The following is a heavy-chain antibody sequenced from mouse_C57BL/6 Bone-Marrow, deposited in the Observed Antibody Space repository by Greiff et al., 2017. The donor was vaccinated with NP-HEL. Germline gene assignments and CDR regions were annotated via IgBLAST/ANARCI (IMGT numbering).Heavy chain of an antibody. CDR3: ARDYYYGSSYDAMDY. CDR1: GFTFSSYG. Sequence: EVKLMESGGDLVKPGGSLKLSCAASGFTFSSYGMSWVRQTPDKRLEWVATISSGGSYTYYPDSVKGRFTISRDNAKNTLYLQMSSLKSEDTAMYYCARDYYYGSSYDAMDYWGQGTSVTVSS. J-gene: IGHJ4*01. V-gene: IGHV5-6*01. CDR2: ISSGGSYT. D-gene: IGHD1-1*01.